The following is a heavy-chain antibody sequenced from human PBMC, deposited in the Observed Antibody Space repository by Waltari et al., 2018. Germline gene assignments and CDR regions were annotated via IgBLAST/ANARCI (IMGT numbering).Heavy chain of an antibody. J-gene: IGHJ3*02. CDR3: ARDLGFLESGGVAFDI. Sequence: QVQLVQSGAEVKKPGASVKVSCKASGYTFTSYGISWVRQAPGQGLEWMGWISAYNGNTNYAQKLQGRGTRTTDTSTSTAYMELRSLRSDDTAVYYCARDLGFLESGGVAFDIWGQGTMVTVSS. CDR2: ISAYNGNT. CDR1: GYTFTSYG. V-gene: IGHV1-18*01. D-gene: IGHD3-3*01.